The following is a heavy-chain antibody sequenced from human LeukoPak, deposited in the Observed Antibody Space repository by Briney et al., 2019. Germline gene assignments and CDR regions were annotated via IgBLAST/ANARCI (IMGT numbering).Heavy chain of an antibody. V-gene: IGHV3-21*01. Sequence: KSGGTLRLSCAASGFTFSSYGMSWVRQAPGKGLEWVSSISSSSSYIYYADSVKGRFTISRDNAKNSLYLQMNSLRAEDTAVYYCARVGAAAGTVDYWGQGTLVTVSS. CDR2: ISSSSSYI. CDR3: ARVGAAAGTVDY. CDR1: GFTFSSYG. J-gene: IGHJ4*02. D-gene: IGHD6-13*01.